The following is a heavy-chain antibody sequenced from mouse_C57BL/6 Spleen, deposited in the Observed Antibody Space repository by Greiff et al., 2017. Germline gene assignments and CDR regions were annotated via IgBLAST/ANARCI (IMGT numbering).Heavy chain of an antibody. CDR3: ARGNPYYYGSFDY. CDR1: GYTFTSYW. V-gene: IGHV1-59*01. D-gene: IGHD1-1*01. CDR2: IDPSDSYT. Sequence: QVHVKQPGAELVRPGTSVKLSCKASGYTFTSYWMHWVKQRPGQGLEWIGVIDPSDSYTNYNQKFKGKATLTVDTSSSTAYMQLSSLTSEDSAVYYCARGNPYYYGSFDYWGQGTTLTVSS. J-gene: IGHJ2*01.